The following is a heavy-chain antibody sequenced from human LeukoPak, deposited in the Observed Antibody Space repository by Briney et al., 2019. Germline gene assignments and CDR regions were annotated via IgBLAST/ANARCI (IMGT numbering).Heavy chain of an antibody. CDR1: GYTFTGYY. Sequence: EASVKVSCKASGYTFTGYYMHWVRQAPGQGLEWMGWINPNSGGTNYAQKFQGRVTMTRDTSISTAYMELSRLRSDDTAVYYCARAGGLSSSPVRYCGPGTLATVSS. V-gene: IGHV1-2*02. CDR3: ARAGGLSSSPVRY. D-gene: IGHD6-6*01. CDR2: INPNSGGT. J-gene: IGHJ4*02.